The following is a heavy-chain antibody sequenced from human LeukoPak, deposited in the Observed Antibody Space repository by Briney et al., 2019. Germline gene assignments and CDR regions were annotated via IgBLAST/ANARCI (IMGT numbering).Heavy chain of an antibody. CDR2: IYYSGST. V-gene: IGHV4-39*07. J-gene: IGHJ4*02. CDR3: ASGIVVVPAAIGGVDY. D-gene: IGHD2-2*02. Sequence: SETLSLTCTVSGGSISSSSYYWGWIRQPPGKGLEWIGSIYYSGSTYYNPSLKSRVTISVDTSKNQFSLKLSSVTAADTAVYYCASGIVVVPAAIGGVDYWGQGTLVNVSS. CDR1: GGSISSSSYY.